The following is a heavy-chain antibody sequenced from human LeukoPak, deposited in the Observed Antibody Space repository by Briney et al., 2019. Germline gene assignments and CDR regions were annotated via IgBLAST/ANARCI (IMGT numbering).Heavy chain of an antibody. CDR1: GGSINSYY. CDR2: IYTSGST. V-gene: IGHV4-4*07. Sequence: SETQSLTCTVSGGSINSYYWSWIRQPAGKGLEWIGRIYTSGSTNYNPSLKSRVTISVDKSKNQFSLKLSSVTAADTAVYYCARAKDILTPTDAFDIWGQGTMVTASS. CDR3: ARAKDILTPTDAFDI. J-gene: IGHJ3*02. D-gene: IGHD3-9*01.